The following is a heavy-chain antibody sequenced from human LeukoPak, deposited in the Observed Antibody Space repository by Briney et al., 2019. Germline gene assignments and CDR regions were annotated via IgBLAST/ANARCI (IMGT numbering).Heavy chain of an antibody. V-gene: IGHV1-2*02. J-gene: IGHJ3*02. CDR3: ARNRHDSSGYFYDAFDI. CDR2: ISPNTGAT. Sequence: ASVKVSCKASGYTFTSYAMNWVRQAPGQGLEWMGWISPNTGATKYSQKFEGRVTMTRDASISTAYMELSRLRSDDTAVYYCARNRHDSSGYFYDAFDIWGQGTMVTVSS. D-gene: IGHD3-22*01. CDR1: GYTFTSYA.